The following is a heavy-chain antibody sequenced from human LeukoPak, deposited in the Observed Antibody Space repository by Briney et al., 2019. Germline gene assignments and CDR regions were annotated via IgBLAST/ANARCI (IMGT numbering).Heavy chain of an antibody. V-gene: IGHV3-48*04. Sequence: PGGSLRLSCAASGFTFSSYSMNWVRQAPGKGLEWVSYISSSSSTIYYADSVKGRFTISRDNAKNSLYLQMNSLRAEDTAVYHCASSVEAAMLIDYWGQGTPVTVSS. D-gene: IGHD5-18*01. CDR1: GFTFSSYS. J-gene: IGHJ4*02. CDR3: ASSVEAAMLIDY. CDR2: ISSSSSTI.